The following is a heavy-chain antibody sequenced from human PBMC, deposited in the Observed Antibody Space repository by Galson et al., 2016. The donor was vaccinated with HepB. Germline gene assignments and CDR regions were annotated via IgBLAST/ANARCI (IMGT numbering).Heavy chain of an antibody. CDR3: ARDPLRYGDRHFDY. J-gene: IGHJ4*02. D-gene: IGHD4-17*01. CDR2: ISYDGSNK. CDR1: GFTFSNHA. Sequence: SLRLSCAASGFTFSNHAMHWVRQAPGKGLEWVAIISYDGSNKYYADSVKGRFTISRDNSKNTLYLQMNILRAEDTAVYYCARDPLRYGDRHFDYWGQGTLVTVSS. V-gene: IGHV3-30-3*01.